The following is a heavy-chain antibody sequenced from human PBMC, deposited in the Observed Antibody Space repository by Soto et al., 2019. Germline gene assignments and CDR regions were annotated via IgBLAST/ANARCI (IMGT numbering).Heavy chain of an antibody. Sequence: PSETLSLTCTVSGGSISSGGYYWSWIRQHPGKGLEWIGYIYYSGSTYYNPSLKSRVTISVDTSKNQFSLKLSSVTAADTAVYYCARRSGIVATDHNWFDPWGQGTLVTVSS. V-gene: IGHV4-31*03. D-gene: IGHD5-12*01. CDR1: GGSISSGGYY. J-gene: IGHJ5*02. CDR3: ARRSGIVATDHNWFDP. CDR2: IYYSGST.